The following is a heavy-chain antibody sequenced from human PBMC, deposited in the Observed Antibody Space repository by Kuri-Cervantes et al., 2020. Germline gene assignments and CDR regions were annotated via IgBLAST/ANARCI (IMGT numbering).Heavy chain of an antibody. J-gene: IGHJ6*02. CDR3: ASRGYSYGYDYYYGMDV. CDR1: GGTFSSYA. V-gene: IGHV1-69*13. CDR2: IIPIFGTA. D-gene: IGHD5-18*01. Sequence: SVKVSCKASGGTFSSYAISWVRQAPGQGLEWMGGIIPIFGTANYAQEFQGGVTITADESTSTAYMELSSLRSEDTAVYYCASRGYSYGYDYYYGMDVWGQGTTVTVSS.